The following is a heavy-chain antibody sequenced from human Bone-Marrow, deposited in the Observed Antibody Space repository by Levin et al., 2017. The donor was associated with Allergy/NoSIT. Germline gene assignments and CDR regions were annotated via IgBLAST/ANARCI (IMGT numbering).Heavy chain of an antibody. CDR2: ISTRSTYV. Sequence: GESLKISCASSGFPFSTYGMAWVRQAPGEGLEWLASISTRSTYVHYADSVKGRFTISRDNANNSLSLQMNRLRREDTAVYYCARAAGAAGRGGMDVWGQGTTVTVSS. CDR3: ARAAGAAGRGGMDV. CDR1: GFPFSTYG. V-gene: IGHV3-21*01. D-gene: IGHD6-13*01. J-gene: IGHJ6*02.